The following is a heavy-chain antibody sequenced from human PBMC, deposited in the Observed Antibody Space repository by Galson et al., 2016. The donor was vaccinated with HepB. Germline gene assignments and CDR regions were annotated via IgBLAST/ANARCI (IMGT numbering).Heavy chain of an antibody. Sequence: SVKVSCKVSGYTLNELSINWVRQAPGKGLEWLGGFTPDYGETIYSQNFQGRVTMTEDSSTDTAYMELSSLLSEYTAVYYCTKRFYPRSSYSPGFDYDAFDVWGQGTVVTVSS. V-gene: IGHV1-24*01. CDR3: TKRFYPRSSYSPGFDYDAFDV. J-gene: IGHJ3*01. D-gene: IGHD3-9*01. CDR2: FTPDYGET. CDR1: GYTLNELS.